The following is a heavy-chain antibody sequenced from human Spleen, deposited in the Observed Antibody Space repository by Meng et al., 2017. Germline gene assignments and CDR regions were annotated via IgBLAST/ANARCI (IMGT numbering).Heavy chain of an antibody. D-gene: IGHD7-27*01. J-gene: IGHJ4*02. CDR1: GYTFAAYW. Sequence: ASVKVSCKASGYTFAAYWIQWVRQAPGQGPEWMGWIIPSSGGTNYAQRFQGRVTMTRDTSITTAYMDLSSLTSDDTAVYYCARGIWASPDYYDYWGQGTLVTVSS. CDR3: ARGIWASPDYYDY. V-gene: IGHV1-2*02. CDR2: IIPSSGGT.